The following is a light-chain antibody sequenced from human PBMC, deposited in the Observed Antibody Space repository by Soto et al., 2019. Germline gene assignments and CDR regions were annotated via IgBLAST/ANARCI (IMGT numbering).Light chain of an antibody. V-gene: IGKV1-39*01. J-gene: IGKJ1*01. CDR2: AAS. CDR1: QGISTY. Sequence: DIQMTQSPSSLSASVGDIVTITCRASQGISTYLNWYQQKPGKAPRLLIYAASSLQSGVPSRFSGCGSETDFTLTISSLQPEDFATYSCQHITTWTFGQGTKVEIK. CDR3: QHITTWT.